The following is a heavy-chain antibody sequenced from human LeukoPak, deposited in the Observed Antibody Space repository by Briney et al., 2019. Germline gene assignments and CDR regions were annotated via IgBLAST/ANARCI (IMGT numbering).Heavy chain of an antibody. CDR2: INPNSGGT. Sequence: GASVKVSCKASGYTFTGYYMHWVRQAPGQGLEWMGWINPNSGGTNYARKFQGRVTMTRDTSISTVYMELSRLRSDDTAVYYCARDGNSGYDAFDIWGQGTMVTFSS. CDR1: GYTFTGYY. V-gene: IGHV1-2*02. CDR3: ARDGNSGYDAFDI. J-gene: IGHJ3*02. D-gene: IGHD1-26*01.